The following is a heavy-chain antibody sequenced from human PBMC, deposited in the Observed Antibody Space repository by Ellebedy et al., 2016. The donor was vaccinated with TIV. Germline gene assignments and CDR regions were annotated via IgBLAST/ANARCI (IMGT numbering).Heavy chain of an antibody. Sequence: MPSETLSPTCGVFGGSLSGYYWSWIRQPPGKGLEWIGEINHSGSTNYNPSLKSRVTIAVDTPRTQFSLKVSSVTAADTAVYYCARDAGTTPFDSWGPGTLVTVSS. CDR3: ARDAGTTPFDS. D-gene: IGHD1-7*01. J-gene: IGHJ4*02. CDR1: GGSLSGYY. CDR2: INHSGST. V-gene: IGHV4-34*01.